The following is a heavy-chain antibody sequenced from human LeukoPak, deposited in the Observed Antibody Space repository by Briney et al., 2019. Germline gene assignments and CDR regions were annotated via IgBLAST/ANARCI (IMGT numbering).Heavy chain of an antibody. V-gene: IGHV1-2*02. CDR2: INPNSGGT. D-gene: IGHD3-9*01. Sequence: ASVTVSCKASGYTFTGYYMHWVRQAPGQGLEWMGWINPNSGGTNYAQKFQGRVTMTRDTSISTAYMEVNRLRSDDTALYYCARGFDWLEYYFGYWGQGTLVTVSS. J-gene: IGHJ4*02. CDR1: GYTFTGYY. CDR3: ARGFDWLEYYFGY.